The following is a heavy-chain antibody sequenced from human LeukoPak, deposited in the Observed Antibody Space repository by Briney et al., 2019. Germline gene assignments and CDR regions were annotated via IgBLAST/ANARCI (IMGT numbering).Heavy chain of an antibody. CDR1: GFTFSSYW. Sequence: GGSLRLSCAASGFTFSSYWMSWVRQAPGKGLEWVANIKQDGSEKYYVDSVKGRFTISRDNAKNSLYLQMNSLRAEDTAVYYCARVTGVLYDEYSSSSGWYFDLWGRGTLVTVSS. CDR3: ARVTGVLYDEYSSSSGWYFDL. D-gene: IGHD6-6*01. J-gene: IGHJ2*01. V-gene: IGHV3-7*04. CDR2: IKQDGSEK.